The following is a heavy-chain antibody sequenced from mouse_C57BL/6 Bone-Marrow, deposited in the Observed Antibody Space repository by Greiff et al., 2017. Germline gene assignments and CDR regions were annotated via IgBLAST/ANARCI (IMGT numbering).Heavy chain of an antibody. CDR1: GFTFSSYG. V-gene: IGHV5-6*01. CDR3: ARHRGTADV. J-gene: IGHJ1*03. Sequence: EVQVVESGGDLVKPGGSLKLSCAASGFTFSSYGMSWVRQTPDKRLEWVATISSGGSYTYYPDSVKGRFTISRDNAKNTLYLQMSSLKSEDTAMYYCARHRGTADVWGTGTTVTVSS. CDR2: ISSGGSYT. D-gene: IGHD1-2*01.